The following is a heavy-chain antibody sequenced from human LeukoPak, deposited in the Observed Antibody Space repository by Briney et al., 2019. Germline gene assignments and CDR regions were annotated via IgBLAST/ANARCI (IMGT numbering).Heavy chain of an antibody. J-gene: IGHJ3*02. Sequence: WETLSLTCTVSGGSISSYYWSWIRQPPGKGLECIGYIYYSGTTNYNPSLKSRVTISVDMSKNQFSLKLSSVTAADTAMYYCTREGRYCSGGSCYSSFAFDIWGQGTMVTVSS. V-gene: IGHV4-59*01. D-gene: IGHD2-15*01. CDR1: GGSISSYY. CDR2: IYYSGTT. CDR3: TREGRYCSGGSCYSSFAFDI.